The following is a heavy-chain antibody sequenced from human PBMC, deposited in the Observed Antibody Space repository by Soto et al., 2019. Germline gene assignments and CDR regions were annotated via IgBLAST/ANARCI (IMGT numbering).Heavy chain of an antibody. J-gene: IGHJ6*03. CDR1: GGSISSSSYY. V-gene: IGHV4-39*01. D-gene: IGHD3-10*01. CDR3: ARHRRGLWFGELLQVYMDV. Sequence: HSETLSLTCTVSGGSISSSSYYWGWIRQPPGKGLEWIGSIYYSGSTYYNPSLKSRVTISVDTSKNQFSLKLSSVTAADTAVYYCARHRRGLWFGELLQVYMDVWGKGTTVTVSS. CDR2: IYYSGST.